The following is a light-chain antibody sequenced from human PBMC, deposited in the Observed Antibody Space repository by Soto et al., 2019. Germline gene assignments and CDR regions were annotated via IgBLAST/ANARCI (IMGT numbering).Light chain of an antibody. J-gene: IGKJ5*01. Sequence: IVLTESPATLSLSPGERATLSCRASQSVNNYLHWYQQKPGQAPRLLIFDASSRATGIPARFSGSGSATDFTLTISSLEPEDFAVYYCQQRSSWPVTFGQGTRLEIK. CDR1: QSVNNY. V-gene: IGKV3-11*01. CDR2: DAS. CDR3: QQRSSWPVT.